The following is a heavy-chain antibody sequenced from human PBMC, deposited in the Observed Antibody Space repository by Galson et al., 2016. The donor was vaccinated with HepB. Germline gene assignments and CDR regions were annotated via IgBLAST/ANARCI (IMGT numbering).Heavy chain of an antibody. D-gene: IGHD6-13*01. CDR3: ARGSAAGTWGYGMGV. CDR1: GFAFSSYP. Sequence: SLRLSCAASGFAFSSYPMHWVRQAPGKGLEWVAVISYDGSIEYYADSVKGRFTISRGNPKNTVYLQMNSLRPEETAVYYCARGSAAGTWGYGMGVWGQGTAVSVSS. CDR2: ISYDGSIE. V-gene: IGHV3-30*04. J-gene: IGHJ6*02.